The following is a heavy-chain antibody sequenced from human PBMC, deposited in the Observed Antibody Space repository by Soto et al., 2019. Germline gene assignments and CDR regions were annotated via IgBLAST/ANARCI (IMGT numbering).Heavy chain of an antibody. CDR3: ASHLISSGWRGGH. J-gene: IGHJ4*02. D-gene: IGHD6-19*01. Sequence: PAETLSLTCTVSGGSISSSSYYWGWIRQPPGKGLEWIGSIYYSGSTYYNPSLKSRVTISVDTSKNQFSLKLSSVTAADTAVYYCASHLISSGWRGGHWGQGSLFTVPS. CDR2: IYYSGST. CDR1: GGSISSSSYY. V-gene: IGHV4-39*01.